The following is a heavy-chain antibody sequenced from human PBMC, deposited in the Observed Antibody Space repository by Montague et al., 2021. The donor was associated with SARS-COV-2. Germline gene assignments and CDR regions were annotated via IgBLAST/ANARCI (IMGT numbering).Heavy chain of an antibody. D-gene: IGHD3-16*01. CDR3: AKNGGSGSLVHWYFDL. J-gene: IGHJ2*01. CDR1: GFTVSNYA. Sequence: SLRLSCAASGFTVSNYAMSWVRQAPVKGLEWVSSIFGSGAGPYYXYSXHGRFTISRDNSKNTVFLHMNSLTAEDTAVYYCAKNGGSGSLVHWYFDLWGRGTLVPVSS. V-gene: IGHV3-23*01. CDR2: IFGSGAGP.